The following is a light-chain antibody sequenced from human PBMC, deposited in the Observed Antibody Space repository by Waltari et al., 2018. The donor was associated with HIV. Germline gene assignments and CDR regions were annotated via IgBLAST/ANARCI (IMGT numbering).Light chain of an antibody. Sequence: EIVLTQSHGTLSLSPGEGATLSCRASQSVSSNSIVWYQQKPGQAPRLLIYGASSRATCIPDRFSGSGSGTDFTLTISRLEPEDFAVYWCQQYGDSPETFGQGTKVEIK. CDR3: QQYGDSPET. J-gene: IGKJ1*01. V-gene: IGKV3-20*01. CDR1: QSVSSNS. CDR2: GAS.